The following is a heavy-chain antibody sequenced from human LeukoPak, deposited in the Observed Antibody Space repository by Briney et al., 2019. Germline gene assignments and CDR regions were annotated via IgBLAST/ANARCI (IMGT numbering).Heavy chain of an antibody. Sequence: SETLSLTCSVSGGFNTHYYWSWIRQPPGKGLEWIGYIYHSGNVYESASTIYNPSLKSRVAISMDNSKNQFFLNLNSVTAADTAVYYCARDLYSDVNHFDYWGQGTLVTVSS. J-gene: IGHJ4*02. D-gene: IGHD4-17*01. CDR1: GGFNTHYY. CDR2: IYHSGNVYESAST. CDR3: ARDLYSDVNHFDY. V-gene: IGHV4-59*12.